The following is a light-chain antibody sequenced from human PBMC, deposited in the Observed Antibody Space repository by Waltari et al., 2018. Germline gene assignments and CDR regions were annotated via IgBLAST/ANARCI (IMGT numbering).Light chain of an antibody. V-gene: IGLV2-11*01. CDR1: GSDVADSNF. Sequence: QSALTQPRSVSGSPGQSVTISCTGTGSDVADSNFVSWYQQHPGEAPKLGIYDVSERPSSVTYRVSGSQSGNSASLSVSGLQAEDEAVYCCWSSAGTWVFGGGTKLTVL. J-gene: IGLJ3*02. CDR3: WSSAGTWV. CDR2: DVS.